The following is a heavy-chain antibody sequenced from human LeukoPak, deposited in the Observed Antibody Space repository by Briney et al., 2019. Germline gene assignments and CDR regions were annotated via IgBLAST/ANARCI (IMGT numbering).Heavy chain of an antibody. V-gene: IGHV4-59*02. Sequence: SETLSLTCTVSGGSVRSYYWHWIRQPPGKGLEWIGDVYYNGNTNNNPSLKSRVTIGLDTSKNQFSLKLKSVTAADTAVYYCARDTSGTYDWGPGILVTVSS. CDR1: GGSVRSYY. CDR2: VYYNGNT. D-gene: IGHD1-26*01. CDR3: ARDTSGTYD. J-gene: IGHJ4*02.